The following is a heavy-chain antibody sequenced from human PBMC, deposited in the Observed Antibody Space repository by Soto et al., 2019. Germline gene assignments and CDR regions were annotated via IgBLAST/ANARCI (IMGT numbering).Heavy chain of an antibody. CDR2: IVQSGSDK. J-gene: IGHJ2*01. CDR3: AKDPSSSNLLIWYFDL. V-gene: IGHV3-23*05. CDR1: GFIFSDYA. D-gene: IGHD6-13*01. Sequence: EVQLLESGGGLVQPGGSLRLSCGASGFIFSDYAMMWVRQAPGKGPESVSGIVQSGSDKYYADSVKGRFTISRDNSKNTLFLQMNSLRVDDTAFYYCAKDPSSSNLLIWYFDLWGRGTLVTVSS.